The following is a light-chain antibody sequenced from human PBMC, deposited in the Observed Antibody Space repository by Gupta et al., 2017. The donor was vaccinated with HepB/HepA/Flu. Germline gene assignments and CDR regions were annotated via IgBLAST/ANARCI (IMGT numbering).Light chain of an antibody. J-gene: IGLJ2*01. CDR3: SAWDGSLSAQV. V-gene: IGLV10-54*04. CDR1: SNNVGNQG. Sequence: QAGLTQPPSVSKGLRQTATPTCTGNSNNVGNQGAAWLQQHQGHPPKLLSYKNNNRPSRISERFSASRSGNTASLTITGLQPEDEADYYCSAWDGSLSAQVVGGGTKLTVL. CDR2: KNN.